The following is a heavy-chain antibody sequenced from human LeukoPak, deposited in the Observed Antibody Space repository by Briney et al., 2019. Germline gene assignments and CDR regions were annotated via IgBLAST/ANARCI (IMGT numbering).Heavy chain of an antibody. V-gene: IGHV3-7*01. CDR1: GFTFSSYW. CDR3: ARVGYSYGYAGTFDY. J-gene: IGHJ4*02. D-gene: IGHD5-18*01. CDR2: IKQDGSEK. Sequence: GGSLRLSCAASGFTFSSYWMSWVRQAPGKGLEWAANIKQDGSEKYYVDSVKGRFTISRDNAKNSLYLQMNSLRADDTAVYYCARVGYSYGYAGTFDYWGQGTLVTVSS.